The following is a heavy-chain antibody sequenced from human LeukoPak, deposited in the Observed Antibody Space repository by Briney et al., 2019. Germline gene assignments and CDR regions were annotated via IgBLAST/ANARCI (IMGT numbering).Heavy chain of an antibody. CDR1: GFTFSTYG. V-gene: IGHV3-30*02. D-gene: IGHD5-12*01. J-gene: IGHJ4*02. Sequence: GGSLRLSCAASGFTFSTYGMHWVRQAPGKGLEWVAFILNDGRKKYYTDSVKGRFTISRDNSKNTLYLQMNSLRAEDTAVYYCVQSSPTIDYWGQGTLVTVSS. CDR3: VQSSPTIDY. CDR2: ILNDGRKK.